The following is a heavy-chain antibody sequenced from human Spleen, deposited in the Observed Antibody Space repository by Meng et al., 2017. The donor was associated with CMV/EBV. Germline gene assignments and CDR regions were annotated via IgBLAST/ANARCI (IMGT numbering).Heavy chain of an antibody. V-gene: IGHV1-46*01. CDR3: ARDLTWSGYRNWFDP. CDR1: GYTFTKYS. D-gene: IGHD3-3*01. Sequence: SGYTFTKYSMHWIRQAPGQGLEWMGIINPSSGSTSYVQKFQDRVTMTRDTSTSTVYMELSSLRSDDTAVYFCARDLTWSGYRNWFDPWGQGTLVTVSS. CDR2: INPSSGST. J-gene: IGHJ5*02.